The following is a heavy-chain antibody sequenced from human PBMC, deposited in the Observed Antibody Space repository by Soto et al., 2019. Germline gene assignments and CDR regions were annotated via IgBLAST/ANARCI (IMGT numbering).Heavy chain of an antibody. D-gene: IGHD6-19*01. CDR2: ISYDGSNK. CDR3: AREGYSSGWDGAFDI. J-gene: IGHJ3*02. Sequence: VQLVESGGGVVQPGRSLRLSCAASGFTFSSYAMHWVRQAPGKGLEWVAVISYDGSNKYYADSVKGRFTISRDNSKNTLYLQMSSLRAEDTAVYYCAREGYSSGWDGAFDIWGQGTMVTVSS. CDR1: GFTFSSYA. V-gene: IGHV3-30-3*01.